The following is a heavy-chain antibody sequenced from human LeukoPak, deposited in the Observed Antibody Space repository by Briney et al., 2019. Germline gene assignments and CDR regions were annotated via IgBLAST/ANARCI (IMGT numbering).Heavy chain of an antibody. D-gene: IGHD3-3*01. J-gene: IGHJ6*03. V-gene: IGHV1-8*01. CDR2: MNPNSGNT. CDR3: ARRYPYDFWSGFRPWYMDV. Sequence: ASVKVSCKASGYTFTSYDINWARQATGQGLEWMGWMNPNSGNTGYAQKFQGRVTMTRNTSISTAYMELSSLRSEDTAVYYCARRYPYDFWSGFRPWYMDVWGKGTTVTVSS. CDR1: GYTFTSYD.